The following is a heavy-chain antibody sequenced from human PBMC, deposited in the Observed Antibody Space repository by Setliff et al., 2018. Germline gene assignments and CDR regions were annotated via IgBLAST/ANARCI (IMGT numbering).Heavy chain of an antibody. CDR3: ARNTDLRNGFDY. CDR2: ISPSSSHI. V-gene: IGHV3-21*01. J-gene: IGHJ4*02. CDR1: GFTFSTYS. D-gene: IGHD5-18*01. Sequence: PGESLRLSCAASGFTFSTYSLIWVRQAPGTGLEWVSSISPSSSHIYYADSAEGRFTISRDNAKNSLYLQMNSLRAEDTAVCYCARNTDLRNGFDYRGQGTLVTVSS.